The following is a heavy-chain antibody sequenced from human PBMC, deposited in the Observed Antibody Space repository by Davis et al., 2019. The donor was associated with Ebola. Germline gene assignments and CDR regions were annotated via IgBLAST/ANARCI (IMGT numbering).Heavy chain of an antibody. CDR2: IYYSGST. J-gene: IGHJ4*02. V-gene: IGHV4-39*01. CDR3: ARQVSYYYDSSGYYSTEYYFDY. CDR1: GGSISSSSYY. Sequence: GSLRLSCTVSGGSISSSSYYWGWIRQPPGKGLEWIGSIYYSGSTYYNPSLKSRVTISVDTSKNQFSLKLSSVTAADTAVYYCARQVSYYYDSSGYYSTEYYFDYWGQGTLVTVSS. D-gene: IGHD3-22*01.